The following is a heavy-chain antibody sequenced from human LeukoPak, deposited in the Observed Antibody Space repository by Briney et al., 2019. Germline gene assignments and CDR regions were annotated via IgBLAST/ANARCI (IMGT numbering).Heavy chain of an antibody. J-gene: IGHJ6*03. Sequence: GGSLRLSCAASGFTFSNAWMSWVRQAPGKGLEWVGRIKSKTDAGTTDYAARVKARFTISRDDSKNTLLRHMTSPSTADNSGSKCATAGRGGAITMVRGVKGDYYYMDVWGKGTTVSISS. CDR2: IKSKTDAGTT. D-gene: IGHD3-10*01. CDR3: ATAGRGGAITMVRGVKGDYYYMDV. CDR1: GFTFSNAW. V-gene: IGHV3-15*01.